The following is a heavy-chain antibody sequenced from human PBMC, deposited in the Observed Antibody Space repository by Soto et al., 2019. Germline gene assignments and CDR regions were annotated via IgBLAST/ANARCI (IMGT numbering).Heavy chain of an antibody. V-gene: IGHV4-39*01. J-gene: IGHJ5*02. D-gene: IGHD3-16*02. CDR3: TRHSDDYVWGSYRITAWLDP. CDR1: GGSISSSSYY. Sequence: SETLSLTCTVSGGSISSSSYYWGWIRQPPGKGLEWIGSIYYSGSTYYNPSLKSRVTISVDTSKNQFSLKLSSVTAADTAVYYCTRHSDDYVWGSYRITAWLDPWGQGTLVTVSS. CDR2: IYYSGST.